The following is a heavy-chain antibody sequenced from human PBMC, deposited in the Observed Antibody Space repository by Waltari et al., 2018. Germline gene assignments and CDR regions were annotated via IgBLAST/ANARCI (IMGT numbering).Heavy chain of an antibody. V-gene: IGHV4-34*01. CDR1: GGSFSGYY. CDR3: ARGHYYYYYYMDV. J-gene: IGHJ6*03. CDR2: INHSGST. Sequence: QVQLQQWGAGLLKPSETLSLTCAVYGGSFSGYYWSWIRQPPGKGLEWIGEINHSGSTNYNPSLKSRVTISVDTSKNQFSLKLSSVTAADTAVNYCARGHYYYYYYMDVWGKGTTVTVSS.